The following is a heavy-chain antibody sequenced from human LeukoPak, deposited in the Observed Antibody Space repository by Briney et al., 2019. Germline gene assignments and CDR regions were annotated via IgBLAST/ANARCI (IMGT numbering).Heavy chain of an antibody. CDR3: ARDLRLGYCSGGSCKTYDS. J-gene: IGHJ4*02. CDR2: ISGSGSTI. Sequence: GGSLRLSCAASGFTFSSYSMNWVRQAPGKGLEWVSYISGSGSTIYYADSVKGRFTISRDNAKNSLYLQMNSLRAEDTAVYYCARDLRLGYCSGGSCKTYDSWGQGTLVTVSS. CDR1: GFTFSSYS. V-gene: IGHV3-48*04. D-gene: IGHD2-15*01.